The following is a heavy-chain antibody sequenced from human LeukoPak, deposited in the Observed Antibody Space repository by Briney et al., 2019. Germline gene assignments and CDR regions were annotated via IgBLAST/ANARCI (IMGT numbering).Heavy chain of an antibody. CDR2: ISGSGGST. CDR1: GFTFSSYA. V-gene: IGHV3-23*01. J-gene: IGHJ4*02. CDR3: AKGRLWFGEFVDY. D-gene: IGHD3-10*01. Sequence: GGSLRLSCAASGFTFSSYAMSWVRQAPGKGLEWVSVISGSGGSTYYADSMKGRFTISRDNSKNTLYLQMNSLRAEDTAVYYCAKGRLWFGEFVDYWGQGTLVTVSS.